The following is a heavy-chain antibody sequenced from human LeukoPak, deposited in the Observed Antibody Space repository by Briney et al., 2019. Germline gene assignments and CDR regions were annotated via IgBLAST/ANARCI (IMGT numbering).Heavy chain of an antibody. Sequence: ASVKVSCKASGYTFTSYGINWVRQATGQGLEWMGWMNPNSGNTGYAQKFQGRVTITRNTSISTAYMELSSLRSEDTAVYYCARGQRIAARRGIYYYYMDVWGKGTTVTVSS. D-gene: IGHD6-6*01. CDR2: MNPNSGNT. J-gene: IGHJ6*03. CDR1: GYTFTSYG. V-gene: IGHV1-8*03. CDR3: ARGQRIAARRGIYYYYMDV.